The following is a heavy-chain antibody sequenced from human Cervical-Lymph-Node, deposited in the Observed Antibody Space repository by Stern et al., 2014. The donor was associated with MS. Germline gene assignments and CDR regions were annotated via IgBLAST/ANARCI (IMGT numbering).Heavy chain of an antibody. CDR1: GYTFTSYD. J-gene: IGHJ4*02. Sequence: QVQLVQSGAEVKKPGASVKVSCKASGYTFTSYDLNWFRQATGQGLESMGWMNPNNGNTGYAQKFQDRVTMTRDASISAAYMELSSLTSEDTAVYYCARRDCSGGSCYMGVSHWGQGTLVTVSS. CDR2: MNPNNGNT. CDR3: ARRDCSGGSCYMGVSH. D-gene: IGHD2-15*01. V-gene: IGHV1-8*01.